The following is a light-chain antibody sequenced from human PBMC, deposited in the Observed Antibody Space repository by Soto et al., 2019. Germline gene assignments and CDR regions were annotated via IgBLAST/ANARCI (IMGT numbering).Light chain of an antibody. V-gene: IGLV2-14*01. CDR3: SSYTTSSTGV. CDR1: SSDVGGYDS. CDR2: EVS. J-gene: IGLJ1*01. Sequence: QSALTQPASVSGSPGQSITISCTGTSSDVGGYDSVSWYQLHPSKAPKLMIYEVSNRPSGVSNRFSGSRSGNTASLTISGLQTEDEADYYCSSYTTSSTGVFGTGTKVTVL.